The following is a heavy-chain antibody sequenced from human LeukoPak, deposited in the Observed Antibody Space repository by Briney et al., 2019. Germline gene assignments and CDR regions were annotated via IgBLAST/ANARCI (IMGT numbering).Heavy chain of an antibody. V-gene: IGHV3-7*04. J-gene: IGHJ4*02. CDR1: GFTFSTYW. CDR2: IKEDGSAT. Sequence: GGSLRLSCAASGFTFSTYWMTWVRQAPGEGPEWVANIKEDGSATYYVDSVKGRFTISRDNAKKSLYLQMNSLRAEDTAVYYCARDSPGYLAYDSWGQGTLVTVSS. D-gene: IGHD1-1*01. CDR3: ARDSPGYLAYDS.